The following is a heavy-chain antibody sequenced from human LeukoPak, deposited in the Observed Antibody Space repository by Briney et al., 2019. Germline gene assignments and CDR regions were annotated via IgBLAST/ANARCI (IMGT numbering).Heavy chain of an antibody. V-gene: IGHV2-5*01. CDR3: AHRQNFLEWSFDY. CDR1: GLLRRTGGVG. Sequence: SGATLVNPTQTRTLTCTFSGLLRRTGGVGVGWMRQPPGKALECLPLIYWNDDKRYNPSLKSRLTITKDTSKNQLVLTMTNMDPVDTATYYCAHRQNFLEWSFDYWGQGTLVTVSS. J-gene: IGHJ4*02. CDR2: IYWNDDK. D-gene: IGHD3-3*01.